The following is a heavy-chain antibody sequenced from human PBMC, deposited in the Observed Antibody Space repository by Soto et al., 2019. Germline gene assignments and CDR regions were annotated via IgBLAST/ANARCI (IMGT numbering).Heavy chain of an antibody. CDR2: IVVGSGNT. CDR1: GFTFTSSA. J-gene: IGHJ6*02. D-gene: IGHD6-13*01. CDR3: AADGYSSSWFPSGMDV. Sequence: QMQLVQSGPEVKKPGTSVKVSCKASGFTFTSSAVPWVRQARGQRLEWIGWIVVGSGNTNYAQKFQERVTITRDTPTSTACMELSSQRSEDTGVYYCAADGYSSSWFPSGMDVWGQGTTVTVSS. V-gene: IGHV1-58*01.